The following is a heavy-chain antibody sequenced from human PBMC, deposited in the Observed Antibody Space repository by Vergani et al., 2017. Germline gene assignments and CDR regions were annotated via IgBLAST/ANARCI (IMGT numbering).Heavy chain of an antibody. J-gene: IGHJ4*02. CDR1: GFTFSSYA. V-gene: IGHV3-23*04. D-gene: IGHD6-13*01. Sequence: EVQLVESGGGLVQPGGSLRLSCAASGFTFSSYAMSWVRQAPGKGLEWVSAISGSGGSTYYADSVKGRFTISRDNSKNTLYLQMNSLRAEDTAVYYCAKDGSGGSWYDELKYFDYWGQGTLVTVSS. CDR2: ISGSGGST. CDR3: AKDGSGGSWYDELKYFDY.